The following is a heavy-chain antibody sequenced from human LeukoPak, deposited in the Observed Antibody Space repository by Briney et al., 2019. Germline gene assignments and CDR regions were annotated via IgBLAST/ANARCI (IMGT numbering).Heavy chain of an antibody. D-gene: IGHD6-6*01. CDR3: AREESSSSGYYSDY. CDR1: GFTFSSYA. J-gene: IGHJ4*02. CDR2: ISGSGGST. Sequence: GGSLRLSCAASGFTFSSYAMSWVRQAPGKGLEWVSAISGSGGSTYYADSVKGRFTISRDNSKNTLYLQMNSLRAEDTAIYYCAREESSSSGYYSDYWGQGTLVTVSS. V-gene: IGHV3-23*01.